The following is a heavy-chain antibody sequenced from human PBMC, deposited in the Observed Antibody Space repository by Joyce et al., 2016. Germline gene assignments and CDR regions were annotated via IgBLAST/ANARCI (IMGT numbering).Heavy chain of an antibody. CDR2: IIPMFGPA. CDR3: AKGVDD. J-gene: IGHJ4*02. Sequence: QVQLVQSGAEVKRPVSSVKVSCKASGGAFRRLAITWVRQAPGQVLEWMGGIIPMFGPANYAKKFQGRVTITADESTSTAYMELRSLRSEDTAVYYCAKGVDDWGQGTLVTVSS. V-gene: IGHV1-69*01. CDR1: GGAFRRLA.